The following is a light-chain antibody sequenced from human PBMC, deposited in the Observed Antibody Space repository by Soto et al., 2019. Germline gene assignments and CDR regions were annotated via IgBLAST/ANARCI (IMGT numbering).Light chain of an antibody. CDR1: QTINNN. CDR3: HQYDKWPWT. J-gene: IGKJ1*01. Sequence: DIVMTQSPATLSMSPGERATLSCRANQTINNNLAWNQQKPGQAPRLLIYGASTRATGIPDRFSGSGSGTEFTLTISSLQSEDFAVYYCHQYDKWPWTFGQGTKVEIK. V-gene: IGKV3-15*01. CDR2: GAS.